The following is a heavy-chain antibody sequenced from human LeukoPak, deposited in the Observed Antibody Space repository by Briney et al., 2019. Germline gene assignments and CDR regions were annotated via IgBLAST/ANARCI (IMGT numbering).Heavy chain of an antibody. CDR3: ARTRGYSYGHYGGVDP. V-gene: IGHV3-21*01. CDR1: GFTFSSYS. J-gene: IGHJ5*02. Sequence: PGGTLRLSRAASGFTFSSYSMNWVPDAPGKGLEWVSSITISRSYIYYTDSVKGRFTIYRDNAKHSLYLQMNSLRAEDTAVYYCARTRGYSYGHYGGVDPWGQRTLVTVSS. D-gene: IGHD5-18*01. CDR2: ITISRSYI.